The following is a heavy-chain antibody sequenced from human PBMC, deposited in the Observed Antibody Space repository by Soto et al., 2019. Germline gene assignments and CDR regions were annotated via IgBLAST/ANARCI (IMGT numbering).Heavy chain of an antibody. CDR3: AREDILGVRSFDY. CDR1: GFTFSGYS. CDR2: ISSGSKTI. J-gene: IGHJ4*02. Sequence: GSLRLSCAASGFTFSGYSVNWVRQAPGKGLEWVSYISSGSKTIYYAESVKGRFTVSRDNARNSQYLQMNSLRDEDTAVYYCAREDILGVRSFDYWGQGTLVTVSS. D-gene: IGHD3-9*01. V-gene: IGHV3-48*02.